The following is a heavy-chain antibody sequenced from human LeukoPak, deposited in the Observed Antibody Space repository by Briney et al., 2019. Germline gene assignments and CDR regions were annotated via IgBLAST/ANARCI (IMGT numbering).Heavy chain of an antibody. J-gene: IGHJ4*02. CDR3: ARVQGGGFRTADF. CDR1: GFTFSSYG. D-gene: IGHD3-10*01. CDR2: ISSIDGST. V-gene: IGHV3-23*01. Sequence: GGSLRLSCAASGFTFSSYGMSWVRQAPGKGLEWVSGISSIDGSTYYADSVKGRFTVSRDNSRNTVFLQMNSLRGEDTAIYYCARVQGGGFRTADFWGQGTVVTVSS.